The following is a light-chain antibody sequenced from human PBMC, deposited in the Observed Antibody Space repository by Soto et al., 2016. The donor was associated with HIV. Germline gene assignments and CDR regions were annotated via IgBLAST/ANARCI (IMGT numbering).Light chain of an antibody. CDR3: QAWDANTVI. V-gene: IGLV3-1*01. J-gene: IGLJ2*01. CDR1: KLESKY. Sequence: SYELTQPPSVSVSPGQTASITCSGHKLESKYTAWYQQKSGQSPVLVIYEDNKRPSGVPARFSGSNSGNTATLTISGTQPMDEADCFCQAWDANTVIFGAGTKLTVL. CDR2: EDN.